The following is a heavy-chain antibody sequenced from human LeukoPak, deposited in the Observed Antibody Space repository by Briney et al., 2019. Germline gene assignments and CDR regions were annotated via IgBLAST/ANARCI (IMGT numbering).Heavy chain of an antibody. CDR2: IYTSGST. CDR3: ARAIVGGNRFDP. J-gene: IGHJ5*02. CDR1: GGSISSYY. V-gene: IGHV4-4*07. Sequence: SETLSLTCTVSGGSISSYYWSWIRQPAGKGLEWIGRIYTSGSTHYKPSVKSRVTISVDTSKNQVSLKLSSVTAADTAVYYCARAIVGGNRFDPWGQGTLVTVSS. D-gene: IGHD3-16*01.